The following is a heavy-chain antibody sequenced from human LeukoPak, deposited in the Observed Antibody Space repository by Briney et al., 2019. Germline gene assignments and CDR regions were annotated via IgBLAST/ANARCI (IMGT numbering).Heavy chain of an antibody. CDR3: ARRCGGDCYSLDAFDI. Sequence: ASVKVSCKASGYTFTGYYMHWVRQAPGQGLEWMGWINPNSGGTNYAQKFQGRVTMTRDTSTSTVYMELSSLRSEDTAVYYCARRCGGDCYSLDAFDIWGQGTMVTVSS. CDR2: INPNSGGT. J-gene: IGHJ3*02. D-gene: IGHD2-21*02. V-gene: IGHV1-2*02. CDR1: GYTFTGYY.